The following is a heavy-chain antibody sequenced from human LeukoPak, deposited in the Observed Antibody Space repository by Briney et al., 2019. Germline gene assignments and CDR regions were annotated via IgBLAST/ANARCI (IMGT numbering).Heavy chain of an antibody. J-gene: IGHJ4*02. V-gene: IGHV3-23*01. D-gene: IGHD1-26*01. CDR2: ISASGDTT. Sequence: PGGSLRLSCAASGFTFSRYYLNWVRQAPGKGLDWVSVISASGDTTYYADSVKGRFTISRDNSKNTLYLQMNSLRAEDTALYYCAKGSSGTYSRIYFDYWGQGTLVTVSS. CDR3: AKGSSGTYSRIYFDY. CDR1: GFTFSRYY.